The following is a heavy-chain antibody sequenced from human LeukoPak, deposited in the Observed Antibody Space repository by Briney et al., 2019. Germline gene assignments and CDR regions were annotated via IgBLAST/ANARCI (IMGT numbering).Heavy chain of an antibody. CDR2: IFSGST. J-gene: IGHJ4*02. CDR3: ARDPSSRGYFDY. CDR1: GVSINIYY. D-gene: IGHD6-13*01. Sequence: PSETLSLTCTVSGVSINIYYWTWIRQPAGKGLEWIGRIFSGSTDYNPSLKSRVTMSVDTSKNQFSLNLSSVTAADTAVYYCARDPSSRGYFDYWGQRTLVTVSS. V-gene: IGHV4-4*07.